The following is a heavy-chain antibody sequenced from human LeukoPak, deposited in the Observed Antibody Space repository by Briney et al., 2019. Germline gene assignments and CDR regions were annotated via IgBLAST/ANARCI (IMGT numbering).Heavy chain of an antibody. V-gene: IGHV4-59*01. CDR1: GGSISSYY. Sequence: KTSETLSLTCTVSGGSISSYYWSWIRQPPGKGLEWIGYIYYSGSTNYNPSLKSRVTISVDTSKNQFSLKLSSVTAADTAVYYCARGYSSSWLPHFDYWGQGTLVTVSS. CDR2: IYYSGST. J-gene: IGHJ4*02. CDR3: ARGYSSSWLPHFDY. D-gene: IGHD6-13*01.